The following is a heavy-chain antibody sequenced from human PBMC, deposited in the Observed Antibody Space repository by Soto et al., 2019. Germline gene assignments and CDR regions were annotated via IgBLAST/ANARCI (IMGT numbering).Heavy chain of an antibody. D-gene: IGHD3-10*01. J-gene: IGHJ6*02. CDR2: IYHSGST. CDR1: GGSISSSNC. V-gene: IGHV4-4*02. Sequence: SETLSLTCAVSGGSISSSNCWSFVCQPPGKGLEWIGEIYHSGSTNYNPSLKSRVTISVDKSKNQFSLKLSSVTAADTAVYYCARVIITMVRGVIYYYGMDVWGQGTTVTVSS. CDR3: ARVIITMVRGVIYYYGMDV.